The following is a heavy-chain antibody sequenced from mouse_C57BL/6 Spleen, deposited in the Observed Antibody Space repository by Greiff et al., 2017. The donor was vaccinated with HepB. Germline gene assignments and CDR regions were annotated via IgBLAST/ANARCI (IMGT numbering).Heavy chain of an antibody. CDR3: ARSYYGSSLYYFDY. CDR1: GYTFTSYW. Sequence: QVQLQQPGAELVRPGTSVKLSCKASGYTFTSYWMHWVKQRPGQGLEWIGVIDPSDSYTNYNQKFKGKATLTVDTSSSTAYMQLSSLTSEASAVYYCARSYYGSSLYYFDYWGQGTTLTVSS. V-gene: IGHV1-59*01. D-gene: IGHD1-1*01. J-gene: IGHJ2*01. CDR2: IDPSDSYT.